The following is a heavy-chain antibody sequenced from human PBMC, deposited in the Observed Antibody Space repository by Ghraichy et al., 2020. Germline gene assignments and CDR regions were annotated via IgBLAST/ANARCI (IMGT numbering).Heavy chain of an antibody. Sequence: SCAASGLIFSNYWMTWVRQAPGKGLEWVANINQDGREKYYVASVKGRFTISRDNAKNSLYLQMNGLRAEDTAVYYCSSGDTFDIWGQGTMVAVS. J-gene: IGHJ3*02. CDR3: SSGDTFDI. CDR2: INQDGREK. D-gene: IGHD3-10*01. CDR1: GLIFSNYW. V-gene: IGHV3-7*03.